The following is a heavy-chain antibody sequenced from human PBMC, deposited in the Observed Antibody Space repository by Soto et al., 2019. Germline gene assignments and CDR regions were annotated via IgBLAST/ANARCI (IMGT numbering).Heavy chain of an antibody. CDR2: IASTSWNI. D-gene: IGHD2-2*01. Sequence: LRLSCAASGFTFSGYSMNWVRQAPGKGLEWVSYIASTSWNIYYADTVKGRFTISRDNAKNSLYLQMNSLRDEDTAVYYCARGPSAAAPLSDWYFDLWGRGTLVTVSS. CDR1: GFTFSGYS. CDR3: ARGPSAAAPLSDWYFDL. J-gene: IGHJ2*01. V-gene: IGHV3-48*02.